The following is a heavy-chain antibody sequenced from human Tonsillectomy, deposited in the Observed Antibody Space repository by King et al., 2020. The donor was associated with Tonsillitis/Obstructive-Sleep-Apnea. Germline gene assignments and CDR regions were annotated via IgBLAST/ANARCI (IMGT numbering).Heavy chain of an antibody. CDR1: GGSITSSNW. CDR2: IYHGGTT. V-gene: IGHV4-4*02. D-gene: IGHD1-1*01. J-gene: IGHJ3*01. Sequence: VQLQESGPGLVKPSGTLSLTCAVSGGSITSSNWWSWGRLPPGKGLEWIGEIYHGGTTNYSPALKSRGTMSVDKSNNQFSLKLSSVTAADTAVYYCARHLRTTGTRGFDLWGQGTMVTVSS. CDR3: ARHLRTTGTRGFDL.